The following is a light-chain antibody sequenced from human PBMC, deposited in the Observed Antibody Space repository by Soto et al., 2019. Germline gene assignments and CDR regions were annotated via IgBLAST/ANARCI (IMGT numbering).Light chain of an antibody. J-gene: IGLJ2*01. Sequence: QSVLTQPPSASGSPGQSVTISCTGTSSDVGGYNYVSWYQQHPGTAPKLMIYEVNKRPSGVPDRFSGSKSGTTASLTVSGLQDEDEADYYCSAYAGSSTLFGGGTKLTVL. CDR3: SAYAGSSTL. CDR2: EVN. CDR1: SSDVGGYNY. V-gene: IGLV2-8*01.